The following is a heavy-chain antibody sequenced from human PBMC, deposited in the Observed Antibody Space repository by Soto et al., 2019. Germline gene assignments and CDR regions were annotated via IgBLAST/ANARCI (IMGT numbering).Heavy chain of an antibody. Sequence: ASVKVSCKASGYKFNGYYLNWVRQAPGHGLDWMASIPPNTGPATYGQKFQVRVPMTRARSISTAYMELSRLRSDDTAVYSCPRGDYHLLHLGGAFDPWRQATLVTVSS. CDR3: PRGDYHLLHLGGAFDP. J-gene: IGHJ5*02. CDR2: IPPNTGPA. D-gene: IGHD2-2*01. CDR1: GYKFNGYY. V-gene: IGHV1-2*02.